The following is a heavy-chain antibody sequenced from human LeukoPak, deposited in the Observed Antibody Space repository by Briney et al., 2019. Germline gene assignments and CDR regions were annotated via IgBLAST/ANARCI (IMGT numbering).Heavy chain of an antibody. V-gene: IGHV1-69*05. CDR1: GGTFSSYA. CDR3: ARGVRDGYNRYYYYYMDV. J-gene: IGHJ6*03. Sequence: SVKVSCKASGGTFSSYAISWVRQAPGQGLEWMGGIIPIFGTANYAQKFQGRVAITTDESTSTAYMELSSLRSEDTAVYYCARGVRDGYNRYYYYYMDVWGKGTTVTVSS. D-gene: IGHD5-24*01. CDR2: IIPIFGTA.